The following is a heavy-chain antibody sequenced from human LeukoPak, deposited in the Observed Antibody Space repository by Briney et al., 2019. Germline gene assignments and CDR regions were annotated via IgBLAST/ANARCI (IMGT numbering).Heavy chain of an antibody. J-gene: IGHJ6*02. Sequence: PSETLSLTCAVYGGSFSGYYWNWIRQPPGKGLEWIGEINHTGTTNYNPSLKSRVTISVDTSKNQFSLKLSSVTAADTAVYYCARVGGTNYYYYGMDVWGQGTTVTVSS. CDR3: ARVGGTNYYYYGMDV. CDR1: GGSFSGYY. D-gene: IGHD1-1*01. V-gene: IGHV4-34*01. CDR2: INHTGTT.